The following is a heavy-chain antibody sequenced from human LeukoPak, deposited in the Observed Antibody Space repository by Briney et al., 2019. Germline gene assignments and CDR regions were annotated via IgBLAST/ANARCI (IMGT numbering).Heavy chain of an antibody. Sequence: PSETLSLTCAVSGYSISSGHYWGWFRQPPGKGLEWLASIYHDGNTYYNPSLRSRVTISLDTSNNQFSLQLTSVTAADTALYYCARATLAGYTRGWSLGASDIWGQGTKVTVSP. V-gene: IGHV4-38-2*01. D-gene: IGHD6-19*01. CDR1: GYSISSGHY. CDR2: IYHDGNT. CDR3: ARATLAGYTRGWSLGASDI. J-gene: IGHJ3*02.